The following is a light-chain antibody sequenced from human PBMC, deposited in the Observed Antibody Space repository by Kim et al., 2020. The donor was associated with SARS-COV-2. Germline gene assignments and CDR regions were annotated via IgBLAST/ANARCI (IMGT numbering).Light chain of an antibody. V-gene: IGLV1-40*01. CDR3: QSFDGSHWV. Sequence: QSVLTQPPSVSGAPGQRVTISCTGSSSNIGTGFDVHWYQQLPGTAPKLLIFRNNNRPSGVPDRFSGSKSGTSASLAITGLQPEDEADYYCQSFDGSHWVFGGGTKLTVL. CDR1: SSNIGTGFD. J-gene: IGLJ3*02. CDR2: RNN.